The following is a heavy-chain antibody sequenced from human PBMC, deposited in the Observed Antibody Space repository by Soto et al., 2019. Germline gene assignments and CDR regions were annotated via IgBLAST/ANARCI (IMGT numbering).Heavy chain of an antibody. J-gene: IGHJ4*02. D-gene: IGHD1-1*01. CDR2: ISWNSGST. Sequence: DVQLVESGGGLVQPGRSLRLSCAASGFIFDDFAMHWVRQAPGKGLEWVSGISWNSGSTDYAASVKGRFIISRDNARNSLYLQMNSLRPEDTALFYCARDPDSDTWNDPFDYWGQGALVIVS. CDR1: GFIFDDFA. CDR3: ARDPDSDTWNDPFDY. V-gene: IGHV3-9*01.